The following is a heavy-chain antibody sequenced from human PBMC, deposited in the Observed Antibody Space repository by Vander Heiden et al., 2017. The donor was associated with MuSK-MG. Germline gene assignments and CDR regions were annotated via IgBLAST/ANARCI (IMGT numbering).Heavy chain of an antibody. CDR2: INAGNGNT. D-gene: IGHD3-16*02. V-gene: IGHV1-3*01. CDR1: GYPFSSYA. CDR3: ARDRAYDYIWGSYRFDY. Sequence: QFQLAQSGADVKKPVASLKVSCQASGYPFSSYAMHWVRQAPGQRLEWMGWINAGNGNTKYSQKFQGRVTITRDTSASTAYMELSSLRSEDTAVYYCARDRAYDYIWGSYRFDYWGQGTLVTVSS. J-gene: IGHJ4*02.